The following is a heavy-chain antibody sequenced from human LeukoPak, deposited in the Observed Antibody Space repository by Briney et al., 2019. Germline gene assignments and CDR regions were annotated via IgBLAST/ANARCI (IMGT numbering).Heavy chain of an antibody. Sequence: SETLSLTCAVYGGSFSGYYWSWIRQPPRKGPEWIGEINHSGSTNYNPSLKSRVTISVDTSKNQFSLKLSSVTAADTAVYYCARGTGDSSLNFDYWGQGTLVTVSS. J-gene: IGHJ4*02. CDR3: ARGTGDSSLNFDY. CDR1: GGSFSGYY. D-gene: IGHD6-13*01. CDR2: INHSGST. V-gene: IGHV4-34*01.